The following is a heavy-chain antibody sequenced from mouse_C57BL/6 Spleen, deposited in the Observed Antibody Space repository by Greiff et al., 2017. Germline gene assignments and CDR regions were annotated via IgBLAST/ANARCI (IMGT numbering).Heavy chain of an antibody. CDR1: GYTFTDYN. CDR3: ARGSSFSRFAY. Sequence: EVKLMESGPELVKPGASVKMSCKASGYTFTDYNMHWVKQSHGKSLEWIGYINPNNGGTSYNQKFKGKATLTVNKSSSTAYMELRSLTSEDSAVYYCARGSSFSRFAYWGQGTLVTVSA. V-gene: IGHV1-22*01. CDR2: INPNNGGT. J-gene: IGHJ3*01. D-gene: IGHD1-1*01.